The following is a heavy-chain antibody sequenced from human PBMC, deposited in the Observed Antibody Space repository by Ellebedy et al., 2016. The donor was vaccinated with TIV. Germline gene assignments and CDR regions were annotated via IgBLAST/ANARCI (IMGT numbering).Heavy chain of an antibody. CDR3: ARGGGERLRYAFDI. D-gene: IGHD1-26*01. V-gene: IGHV1-3*01. J-gene: IGHJ3*02. CDR2: INAGNGNT. Sequence: AASVKVSCKASGYTFTSYAMHWVRQAPGQRREWMGWINAGNGNTKYSQKFQGRVTITRDTSASTAYMELSSLRSEDTAVYYCARGGGERLRYAFDIWGHGTLVTVSS. CDR1: GYTFTSYA.